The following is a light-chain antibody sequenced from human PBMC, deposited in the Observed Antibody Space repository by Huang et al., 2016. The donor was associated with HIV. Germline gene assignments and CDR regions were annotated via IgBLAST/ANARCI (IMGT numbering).Light chain of an antibody. CDR3: QQRDNWLT. V-gene: IGKV3-11*01. CDR1: ESVKSH. CDR2: DAF. J-gene: IGKJ4*01. Sequence: IVLTQSPATLSLPPGHTATVSCRASESVKSHLAWYQQKPGQAPRLLIHDAFKRGPGISSRFSGSGSGTAFTITISSLEPEDSAIYYCQQRDNWLTFGGGTKIEI.